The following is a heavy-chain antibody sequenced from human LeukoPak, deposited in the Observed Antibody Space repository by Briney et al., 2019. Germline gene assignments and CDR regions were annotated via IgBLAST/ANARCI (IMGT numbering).Heavy chain of an antibody. D-gene: IGHD3-3*01. V-gene: IGHV1-2*02. J-gene: IGHJ6*03. Sequence: GASVKVSCKASGYTFTGYYMHWVRLAPGQGLEWMGWINPNTGGTNYAQKFQGRVTMTRDTSISTAYMELSRLRSDDTAVYYCASAENYDFWSGYGYYYYMDVWGKGTTVTVSS. CDR3: ASAENYDFWSGYGYYYYMDV. CDR1: GYTFTGYY. CDR2: INPNTGGT.